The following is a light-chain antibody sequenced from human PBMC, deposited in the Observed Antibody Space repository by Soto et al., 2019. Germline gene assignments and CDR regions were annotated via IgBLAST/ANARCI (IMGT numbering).Light chain of an antibody. Sequence: DIQMTQSPSSLSASVGDRVTITCRASQSISNSLNWYQQKPGKAPKLLIYAASSLPSGVPSRFSGSGSGTDFTLTISDLHPADFATYYCQQTYSTPRTFGQGTKVEIK. CDR3: QQTYSTPRT. CDR2: AAS. V-gene: IGKV1-39*01. J-gene: IGKJ1*01. CDR1: QSISNS.